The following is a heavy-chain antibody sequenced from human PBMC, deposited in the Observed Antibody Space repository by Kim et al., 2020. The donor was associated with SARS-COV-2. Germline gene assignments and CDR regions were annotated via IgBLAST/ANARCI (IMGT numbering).Heavy chain of an antibody. D-gene: IGHD2-15*01. J-gene: IGHJ4*02. CDR2: IIPIFGTA. V-gene: IGHV1-69*13. CDR1: GGTFSSYA. CDR3: ARDSSGYCSGGSCLGYFDY. Sequence: SVKVSCKASGGTFSSYAISWVRQAPGQGLEWMGGIIPIFGTANYAQKFQGRVTITADESTSTAYMELSSLRSEDTAVYYCARDSSGYCSGGSCLGYFDYWGQGTLVTVSS.